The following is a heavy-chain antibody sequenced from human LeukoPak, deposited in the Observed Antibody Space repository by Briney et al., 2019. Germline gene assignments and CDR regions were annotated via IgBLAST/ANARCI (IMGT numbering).Heavy chain of an antibody. V-gene: IGHV4-4*07. CDR3: ARGNDFWSGYYSRGWFDP. CDR2: IYTSGST. D-gene: IGHD3-3*01. J-gene: IGHJ5*02. CDR1: GGPISSYY. Sequence: PSETLSLTCTASGGPISSYYWSWIRQPAGKGLEWIGRIYTSGSTNYNPSLKSRVTMSVDTSKNQFSLKLSSVTAADTAVYYCARGNDFWSGYYSRGWFDPWGQGTLVTVSS.